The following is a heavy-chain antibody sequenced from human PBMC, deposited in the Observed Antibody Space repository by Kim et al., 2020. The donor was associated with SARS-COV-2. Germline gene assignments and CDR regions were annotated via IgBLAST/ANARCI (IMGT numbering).Heavy chain of an antibody. CDR1: GYTFTSYY. J-gene: IGHJ4*02. D-gene: IGHD3-9*01. V-gene: IGHV1-46*01. CDR2: INPSGGST. Sequence: ASVKVSCKASGYTFTSYYMHWVRQAPGQGLEWMGIINPSGGSTSYAQKFQGRVTMTRDTSTSTVYMELSSLRSEDTAVYYCARDGREDILTGQTLYYFDYWGQGTLVTVSS. CDR3: ARDGREDILTGQTLYYFDY.